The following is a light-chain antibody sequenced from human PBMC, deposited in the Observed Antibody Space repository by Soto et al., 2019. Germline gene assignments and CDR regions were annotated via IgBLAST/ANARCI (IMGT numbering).Light chain of an antibody. CDR1: SSDIGGYDF. CDR2: EVT. CDR3: FSHAGSKNYYL. V-gene: IGLV2-8*01. Sequence: QSALTQPPSASGSPGQSVTISCTGSSSDIGGYDFVSWYQQHPGKVPKLLIYEVTKRPSGVPDRFSGSKSGNTASLTVSGLQADDEADYYCFSHAGSKNYYLFGPGTKLTVL. J-gene: IGLJ1*01.